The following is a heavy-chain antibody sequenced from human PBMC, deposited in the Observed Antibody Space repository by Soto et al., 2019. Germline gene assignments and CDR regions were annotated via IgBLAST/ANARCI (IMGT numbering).Heavy chain of an antibody. Sequence: GGSLRLSCAASGFTFSSYSMNWVRQAPGKGLEWVSPISSSSSYIYYADSVKGRFTISRDNAKNSLYLQMSSLRAEDTAVYYCAREEWLRFFLYWGQGTLVTVSS. CDR3: AREEWLRFFLY. J-gene: IGHJ4*02. CDR2: ISSSSSYI. CDR1: GFTFSSYS. D-gene: IGHD5-12*01. V-gene: IGHV3-21*01.